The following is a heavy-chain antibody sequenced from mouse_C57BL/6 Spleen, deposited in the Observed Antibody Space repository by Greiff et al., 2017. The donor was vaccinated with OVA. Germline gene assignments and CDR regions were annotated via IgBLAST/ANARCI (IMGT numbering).Heavy chain of an antibody. D-gene: IGHD1-1*01. V-gene: IGHV1-55*01. J-gene: IGHJ4*01. CDR3: ARERSYVDAMDY. CDR1: GYTFTSYW. CDR2: IYPGSGST. Sequence: QVQLQQPGAELVKPGASVKMSCKASGYTFTSYWITWVKQRPGQGLEWIGDIYPGSGSTNYNEKFKSKATLTVDTSSSTAYMQLSSLTSEDSAVYYCARERSYVDAMDYWGQGTSVTVSS.